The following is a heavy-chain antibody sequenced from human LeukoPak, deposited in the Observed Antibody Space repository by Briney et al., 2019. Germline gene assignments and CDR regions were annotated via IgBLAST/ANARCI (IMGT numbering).Heavy chain of an antibody. CDR3: ARGGSGYFGFDY. CDR1: GYTFTSYG. D-gene: IGHD3-22*01. V-gene: IGHV1-18*01. Sequence: ASVKVSCKASGYTFTSYGVNWVRQAPGQGLEWMGWISAYNGNTNYAQKVQGRVTMTTDTSTTTSYMELRSLTSDDTAVYYCARGGSGYFGFDYWGQGTLVTVSS. CDR2: ISAYNGNT. J-gene: IGHJ4*02.